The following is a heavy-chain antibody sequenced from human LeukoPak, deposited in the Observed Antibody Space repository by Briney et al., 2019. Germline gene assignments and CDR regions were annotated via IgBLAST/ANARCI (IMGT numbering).Heavy chain of an antibody. D-gene: IGHD4-23*01. J-gene: IGHJ6*03. CDR1: GGSFSGYY. CDR2: IYYSGST. V-gene: IGHV4-31*11. Sequence: PSETLSLTCAVYGGSFSGYYWSWIRQHPGKGLEWIGYIYYSGSTYYNPSLKSRVTISVDTSKNQFSLKLSSVTAADTAVYYCARDRGEYGGNSGFRYYYMDVWGKGTTVTVSS. CDR3: ARDRGEYGGNSGFRYYYMDV.